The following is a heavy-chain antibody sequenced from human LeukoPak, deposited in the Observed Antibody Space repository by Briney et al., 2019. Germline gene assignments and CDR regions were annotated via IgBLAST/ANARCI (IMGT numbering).Heavy chain of an antibody. V-gene: IGHV5-51*01. J-gene: IGHJ4*02. CDR1: GYIFTSYW. Sequence: HGESLKISCKGSGYIFTSYWIGWVRQMPGKGLEWMGIIYPGDSDTRYSPSFQGQVTISADKSISTAYLQWSSLKASDTAMYYCAIYYGSGSYYKFPLVYYFDYWGQGTLVTVSS. CDR2: IYPGDSDT. D-gene: IGHD3-10*01. CDR3: AIYYGSGSYYKFPLVYYFDY.